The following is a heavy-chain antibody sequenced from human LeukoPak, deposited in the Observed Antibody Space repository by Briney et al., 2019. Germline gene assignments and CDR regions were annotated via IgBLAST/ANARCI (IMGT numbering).Heavy chain of an antibody. V-gene: IGHV4-59*01. CDR2: IYYSGST. J-gene: IGHJ4*02. D-gene: IGHD5-24*01. CDR1: GGSISSYY. Sequence: SETLSLTCTVSGGSISSYYWSWIRQPPGKGLEWIGYIYYSGSTNYNPSFKSRVTISIDTSKNQFSLKLSSMTAADTAMYYCARTEWLQAFDYWGQGTLVTVSS. CDR3: ARTEWLQAFDY.